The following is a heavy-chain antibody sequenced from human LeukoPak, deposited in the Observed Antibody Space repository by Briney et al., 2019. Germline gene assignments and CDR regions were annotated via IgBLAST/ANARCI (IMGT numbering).Heavy chain of an antibody. CDR3: AKGSTVTTVFDY. Sequence: GGSLRLSCAASGLTFSSYAMSWVRQAPGKGLEWVSSISTSGSSTYYADSVKGRFTISRDSSNNTLCLQMNSLRAEDTAVYFCAKGSTVTTVFDYWGQGTLVTVSS. V-gene: IGHV3-23*01. J-gene: IGHJ4*02. CDR1: GLTFSSYA. CDR2: ISTSGSST. D-gene: IGHD4-17*01.